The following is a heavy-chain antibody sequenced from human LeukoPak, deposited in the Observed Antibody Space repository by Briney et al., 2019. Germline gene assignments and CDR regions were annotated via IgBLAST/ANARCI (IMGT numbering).Heavy chain of an antibody. J-gene: IGHJ4*02. CDR3: AREGGELGYFDS. Sequence: GASVKVSCTATGYMFTRHYIHWVRQAPGQGLECMGIITPRDGSTNYAQKFQGRVTMTTDASTNTVYMEFRSLRCEDTAVYYCAREGGELGYFDSWGQGTLVTVSS. D-gene: IGHD3-16*01. CDR2: ITPRDGST. CDR1: GYMFTRHY. V-gene: IGHV1-46*01.